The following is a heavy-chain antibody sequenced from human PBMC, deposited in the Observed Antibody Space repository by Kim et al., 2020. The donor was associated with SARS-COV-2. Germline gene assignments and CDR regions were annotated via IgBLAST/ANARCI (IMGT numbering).Heavy chain of an antibody. CDR3: ASHYYDSSGYLLTDAFDI. V-gene: IGHV5-51*01. CDR2: IYPGDSDT. J-gene: IGHJ3*02. D-gene: IGHD3-22*01. CDR1: GYSFTSYW. Sequence: GASLKISCKGSGYSFTSYWIGWVRQMPGKGLEWMGIIYPGDSDTRYSPSFQGQVTISADKSISTAYLQWSSLKASDTAMYYCASHYYDSSGYLLTDAFDIWGQGTMVTVSS.